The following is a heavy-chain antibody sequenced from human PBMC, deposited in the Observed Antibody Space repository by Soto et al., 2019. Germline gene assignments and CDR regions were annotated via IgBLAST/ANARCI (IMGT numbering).Heavy chain of an antibody. CDR1: GFTVSSYY. Sequence: ASGFTVSSYYMSWVRQAPGKGLEWVSIIYSGGATYHADSVKGRFSISRDESKNTLYLQMNSLRAEDTAVYYCARDFDYWGQGTLVTVSS. V-gene: IGHV3-53*01. CDR2: IYSGGAT. J-gene: IGHJ4*02. CDR3: ARDFDY.